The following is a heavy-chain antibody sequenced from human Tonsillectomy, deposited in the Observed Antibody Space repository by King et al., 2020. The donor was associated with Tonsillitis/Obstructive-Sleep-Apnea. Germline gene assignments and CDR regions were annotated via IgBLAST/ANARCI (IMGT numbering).Heavy chain of an antibody. J-gene: IGHJ4*02. D-gene: IGHD5-12*01. CDR3: ARVDSAYDSSFDY. CDR1: GGSIIGYY. Sequence: QLQESGPGLVKPSETLALTCSVSGGSIIGYYWSWIRQSPGKGLEWIGYIYNSVTTNYNPPLKSRVTISVEPSKNQHSLKLRSVTAADTAVYYCARVDSAYDSSFDYWGQGTRVTVSS. V-gene: IGHV4-59*01. CDR2: IYNSVTT.